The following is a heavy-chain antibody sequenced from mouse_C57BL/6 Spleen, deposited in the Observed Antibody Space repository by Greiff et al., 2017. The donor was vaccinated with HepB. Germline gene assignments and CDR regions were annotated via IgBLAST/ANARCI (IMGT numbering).Heavy chain of an antibody. Sequence: EVKLMESGEGLVKPGGSLKLSCAASGFTFSSYAMSWVRQTPEKRLEWVAYISSGGDYIYYADTVKGRFTISRDNARNTLYLQMSSLKSEDTAMYYCTRDRLPFAYCGQCTLVTVSA. CDR2: ISSGGDYI. V-gene: IGHV5-9-1*02. CDR1: GFTFSSYA. J-gene: IGHJ3*01. CDR3: TRDRLPFAY.